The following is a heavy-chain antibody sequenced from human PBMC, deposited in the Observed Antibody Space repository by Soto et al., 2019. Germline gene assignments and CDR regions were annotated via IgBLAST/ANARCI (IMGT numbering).Heavy chain of an antibody. D-gene: IGHD3-22*01. Sequence: EASVKVSCKASGYTFTGYYMHWVRQAPGQGLEWMGIINPSGGSTRYAQKFQGRVTMTRDTSTSTVYMELSSLRSEDTAVYYCARGLIYDSSGYYFDYWGQGTLVTVSS. CDR3: ARGLIYDSSGYYFDY. CDR2: INPSGGST. CDR1: GYTFTGYY. J-gene: IGHJ4*02. V-gene: IGHV1-46*01.